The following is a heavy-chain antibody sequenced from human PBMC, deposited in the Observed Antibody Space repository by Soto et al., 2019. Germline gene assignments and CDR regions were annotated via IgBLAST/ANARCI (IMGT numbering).Heavy chain of an antibody. CDR2: IFPGDSDT. Sequence: PGESLQISCGTSGYSFPGFWIGCVRQMPGKGLEWMGIIFPGDSDTRYSPSFQGQVAISADKSTSTAYLQWSSLKASDTAMYYCARRGAGYNYEYWGEGTLVTVSS. CDR3: ARRGAGYNYEY. J-gene: IGHJ4*02. CDR1: GYSFPGFW. V-gene: IGHV5-51*01. D-gene: IGHD5-12*01.